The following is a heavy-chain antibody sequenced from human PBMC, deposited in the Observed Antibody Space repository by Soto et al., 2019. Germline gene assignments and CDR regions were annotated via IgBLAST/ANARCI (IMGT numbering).Heavy chain of an antibody. J-gene: IGHJ5*02. CDR3: ARGRSFSYDSTPPPMFDP. CDR1: GFTFSTFD. V-gene: IGHV3-13*01. Sequence: GGSLRLSCAGSGFTFSTFDIHWVRQAPGKGLEWVSGIGTLSDTFYAASVQGRFTISRQNAKNSVYLQMNSLRAGDTAFYYCARGRSFSYDSTPPPMFDPWGQGTLVTSPQ. CDR2: IGTLSDT. D-gene: IGHD3-10*01.